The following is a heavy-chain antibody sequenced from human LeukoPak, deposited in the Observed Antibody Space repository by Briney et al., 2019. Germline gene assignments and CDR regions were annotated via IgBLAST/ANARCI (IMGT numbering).Heavy chain of an antibody. V-gene: IGHV1-18*01. J-gene: IGHJ4*02. D-gene: IGHD3-10*01. CDR1: GYTFTSYG. Sequence: ASVKVSCKASGYTFTSYGISWVRQAPGQGLEWMGWISAYNGNTNYAQKLQGRVTMTTDTSTSTAYMELRSLRSEDTAVYYCARVHYYGSGSLLYYFDYWGQGTLVTVSS. CDR3: ARVHYYGSGSLLYYFDY. CDR2: ISAYNGNT.